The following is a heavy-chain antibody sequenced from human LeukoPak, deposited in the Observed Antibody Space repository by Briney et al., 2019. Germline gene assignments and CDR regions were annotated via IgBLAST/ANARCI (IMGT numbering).Heavy chain of an antibody. D-gene: IGHD6-13*01. J-gene: IGHJ3*02. CDR1: GYTFTSYD. V-gene: IGHV1-8*01. CDR3: ARRAYSSSWFPNAFDI. CDR2: MNPNSGNT. Sequence: ASVKVSCKASGYTFTSYDISWVRQATGQGLEWMGWMNPNSGNTGYAQKFQGRVTMTRNTSISTAYMELSSLRSEDTAVYYCARRAYSSSWFPNAFDIWGQGTMVTVSS.